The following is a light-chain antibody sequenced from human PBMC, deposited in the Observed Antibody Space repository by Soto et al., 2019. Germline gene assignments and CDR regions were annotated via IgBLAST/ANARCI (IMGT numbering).Light chain of an antibody. Sequence: QSALTPPASVSGSPGPSIIISCTGTGSEIGRSDFVSWFQQLPGSVPKLVIYEVTGRPSGTADRFSGTKSGNTASLTISGRQPEDEADYYCSSCTSVNIRGVFGTGTKVTVL. CDR1: GSEIGRSDF. V-gene: IGLV2-14*01. J-gene: IGLJ1*01. CDR2: EVT. CDR3: SSCTSVNIRGV.